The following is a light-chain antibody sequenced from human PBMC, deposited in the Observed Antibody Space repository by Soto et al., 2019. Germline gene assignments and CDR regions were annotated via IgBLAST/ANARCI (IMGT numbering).Light chain of an antibody. CDR1: SSNVGRKP. CDR3: AAWDDRLSGYV. J-gene: IGLJ1*01. CDR2: SND. Sequence: QSVLTQPPSASGTPGQMVTISCSGRSSNVGRKPVTWYQQLPGTAPKLLIHSNDQRPSGVPDRFSGSKSGTSASLAISGLQSEDEADYYCAAWDDRLSGYVFGTGTKATV. V-gene: IGLV1-44*01.